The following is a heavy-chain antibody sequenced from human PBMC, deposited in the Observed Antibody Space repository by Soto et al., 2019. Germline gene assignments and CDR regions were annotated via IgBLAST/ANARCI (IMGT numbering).Heavy chain of an antibody. Sequence: EVQLLESGGGLVQPGGSLRLSCAASGFTFSSYAMSWVRQAPGKGLEWVSAISGSGGSTYYADSVKGRFTISRDNSKNPLYLQMNSLRAEYTAVYYCAAGVLIGHYSFYYMDVWGKRTTVTVSS. J-gene: IGHJ6*03. D-gene: IGHD2-15*01. CDR3: AAGVLIGHYSFYYMDV. CDR1: GFTFSSYA. CDR2: ISGSGGST. V-gene: IGHV3-23*01.